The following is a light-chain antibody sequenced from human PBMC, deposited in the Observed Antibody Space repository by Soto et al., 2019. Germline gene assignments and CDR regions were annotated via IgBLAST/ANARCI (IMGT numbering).Light chain of an antibody. CDR2: LEGSGSY. V-gene: IGLV4-60*03. CDR3: ETWDRNTRV. J-gene: IGLJ2*01. Sequence: QSVLTQSSSASASLGSSVKLTCTLSSWHSSYIIAWHQQQPGKAPRYLMKLEGSGSYNKGSGVPDRFSGSSSGADRYLTISNLRSEDEADYYCETWDRNTRVFGGGTTLPVL. CDR1: SWHSSYI.